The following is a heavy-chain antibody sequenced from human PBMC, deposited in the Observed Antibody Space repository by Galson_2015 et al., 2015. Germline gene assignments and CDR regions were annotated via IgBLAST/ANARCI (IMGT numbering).Heavy chain of an antibody. V-gene: IGHV1-3*01. CDR1: GYTFTSYA. D-gene: IGHD2-15*01. Sequence: SVKVSCKASGYTFTSYAMHWVRQAPGQRLEWMGWINAGNGNTKYSQKFQGRVTITRDTSASTAYMELSSLRSEDTAVYYCARDRIVVVVAATALNWFDPWGQGTLVTVSS. CDR3: ARDRIVVVVAATALNWFDP. CDR2: INAGNGNT. J-gene: IGHJ5*02.